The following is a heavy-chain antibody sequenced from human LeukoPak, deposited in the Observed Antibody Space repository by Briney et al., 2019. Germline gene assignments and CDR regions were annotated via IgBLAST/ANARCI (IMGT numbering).Heavy chain of an antibody. CDR2: IKQDGSQT. CDR1: GFTFSTYW. J-gene: IGHJ4*02. V-gene: IGHV3-7*04. D-gene: IGHD2-15*01. CDR3: ARLYCSGATCYANLDY. Sequence: GRSLRLSCAASGFTFSTYWMSWVRQAPGKGLEWVANIKQDGSQTYYVDSVRGRFTISRDNAKNSLYLQMNSLTAEDTAVYYCARLYCSGATCYANLDYWGQGTLVAVSS.